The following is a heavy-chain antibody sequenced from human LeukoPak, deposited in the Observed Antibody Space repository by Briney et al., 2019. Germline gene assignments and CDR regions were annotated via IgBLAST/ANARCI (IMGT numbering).Heavy chain of an antibody. V-gene: IGHV4-39*07. CDR1: GGSISSGGYY. D-gene: IGHD2-2*01. CDR2: INHSGST. Sequence: SETLSLTCTVSGGSISSGGYYWSWIRQPPGKGLEWIGEINHSGSTNYNPSLKSRVTISVDTSKNQFSLKLSSVTAADTAVYYCARGTVVVPAAIVLDYWGQGTLVTVSS. J-gene: IGHJ4*02. CDR3: ARGTVVVPAAIVLDY.